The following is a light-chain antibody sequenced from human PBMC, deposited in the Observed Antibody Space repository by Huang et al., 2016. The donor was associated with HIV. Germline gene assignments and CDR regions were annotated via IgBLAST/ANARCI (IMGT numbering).Light chain of an antibody. J-gene: IGKJ5*01. CDR2: GAS. Sequence: EIVMTQSPATLSVSPGERATLPCRASQRVSSNLAWYQQKAGQAPRLLIYGASTRATGIPASFSGSGSGTEFTLTISSLQSEDFAVYFCQQYNNWPPTFGRGTRLEIK. CDR3: QQYNNWPPT. V-gene: IGKV3-15*01. CDR1: QRVSSN.